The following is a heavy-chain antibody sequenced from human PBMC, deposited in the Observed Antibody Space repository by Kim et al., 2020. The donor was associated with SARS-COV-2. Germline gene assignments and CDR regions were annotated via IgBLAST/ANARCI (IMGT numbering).Heavy chain of an antibody. D-gene: IGHD3-10*01. CDR3: ARDRRGRYFDY. V-gene: IGHV3-33*01. Sequence: DYADSGKGRFTISRDNSKKPLDLNMNSLRAEDTAVYYCARDRRGRYFDYWGQGTLVTVSS. J-gene: IGHJ4*02.